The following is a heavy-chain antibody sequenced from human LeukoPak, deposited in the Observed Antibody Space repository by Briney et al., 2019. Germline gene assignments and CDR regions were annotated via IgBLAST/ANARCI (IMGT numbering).Heavy chain of an antibody. CDR2: INGDGSST. D-gene: IGHD1-26*01. CDR3: ARGGTDDDFDI. CDR1: GFTFISYR. V-gene: IGHV3-74*01. J-gene: IGHJ3*02. Sequence: GGSLRLSCAASGFTFISYRMHWVRQAPGKGLVWVSRINGDGSSTTYADSVKGRFTISRDNAKNTLYMQMNSLRAEDTAVYYCARGGTDDDFDIWGQGTMVTVSS.